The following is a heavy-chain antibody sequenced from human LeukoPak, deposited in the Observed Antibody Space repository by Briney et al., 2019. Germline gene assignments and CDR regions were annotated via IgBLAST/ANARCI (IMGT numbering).Heavy chain of an antibody. CDR2: ISAYNGNT. CDR3: AREYYDFWSAYYFDY. Sequence: SVKVSCKASGYTFTSYGISWVRQAPGQGLEWMGWISAYNGNTNYAQKLQGRVTMTTDTSTSTAYMELMSLRSDDTAVYYCAREYYDFWSAYYFDYWGQGTLVTVSS. V-gene: IGHV1-18*01. D-gene: IGHD3-3*01. J-gene: IGHJ4*02. CDR1: GYTFTSYG.